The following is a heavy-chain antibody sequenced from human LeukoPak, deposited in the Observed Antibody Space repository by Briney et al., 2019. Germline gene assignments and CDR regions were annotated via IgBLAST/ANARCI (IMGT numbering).Heavy chain of an antibody. Sequence: ASVKVSCKASGGTFSSYAISWVRQAPGQGLEWMGRIIPILGIANYAQKFQGRVTITADKSTSTAYVEMSSLRSEDTAVYYCARDRLPEFGNGYVYWGQGTLVTVSS. CDR2: IIPILGIA. V-gene: IGHV1-69*04. D-gene: IGHD5-18*01. CDR3: ARDRLPEFGNGYVY. CDR1: GGTFSSYA. J-gene: IGHJ4*02.